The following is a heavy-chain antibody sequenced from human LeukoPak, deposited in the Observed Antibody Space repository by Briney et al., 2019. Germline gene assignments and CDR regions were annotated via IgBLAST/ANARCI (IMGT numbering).Heavy chain of an antibody. J-gene: IGHJ6*03. CDR2: IDYSGST. Sequence: SETLSFTATVSGGSTTASTYSRGGIRHPPGKGLEWIGSIDYSGSTYYNPSLKSRVTVSGDTSKNQFSLKLSSVTAADTAVYYCARSTFSKTYYMDVWGKGITVTVSS. CDR3: ARSTFSKTYYMDV. V-gene: IGHV4-39*07. D-gene: IGHD1-1*01. CDR1: GGSTTASTYS.